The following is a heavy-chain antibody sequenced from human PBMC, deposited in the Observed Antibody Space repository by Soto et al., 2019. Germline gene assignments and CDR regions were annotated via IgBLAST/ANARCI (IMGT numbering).Heavy chain of an antibody. CDR2: INAGNGNT. CDR1: GYTFTSYA. J-gene: IGHJ6*02. CDR3: AVLHHPTALKTNMDV. V-gene: IGHV1-3*01. Sequence: ASVKVSCKASGYTFTSYAMHWVRQAPGQRLEWMGWINAGNGNTKYSQKFQGRVTITRDTSASTAYMELSSLRSEDTAVYYCAVLHHPTALKTNMDVWGQGTRVTVSS. D-gene: IGHD2-8*01.